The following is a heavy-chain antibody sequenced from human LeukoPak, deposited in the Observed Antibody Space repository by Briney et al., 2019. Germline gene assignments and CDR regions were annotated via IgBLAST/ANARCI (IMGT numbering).Heavy chain of an antibody. V-gene: IGHV4-59*01. CDR2: IYYSGST. CDR1: GGSISSYY. J-gene: IGHJ4*02. CDR3: ARVSSGVYFDY. D-gene: IGHD2-15*01. Sequence: PSETLSLTCTVSGGSISSYYWSWIRQPPGKGLELIGYIYYSGSTNYNPSLRSRVTISVDTSKNQFSLKLSSVTAADTAVYYCARVSSGVYFDYWGQGTLVTVSS.